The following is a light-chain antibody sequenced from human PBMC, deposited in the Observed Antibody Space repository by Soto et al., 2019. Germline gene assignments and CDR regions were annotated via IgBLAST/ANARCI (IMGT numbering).Light chain of an antibody. CDR3: QSYDSRPSEV. CDR1: SSNIGAGYD. V-gene: IGLV1-40*01. Sequence: QSVLTQPPSVSGAPGQRVTISCTGSSSNIGAGYDVHWYQQLPGTAPKLLIYGNSNRPSGVPDRFSGSKSGTSASLAITGLQAEDEADYYSQSYDSRPSEVFGTGTKVTVL. CDR2: GNS. J-gene: IGLJ1*01.